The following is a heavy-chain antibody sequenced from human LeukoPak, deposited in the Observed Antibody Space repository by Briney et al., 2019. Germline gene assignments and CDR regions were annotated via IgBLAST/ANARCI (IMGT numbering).Heavy chain of an antibody. CDR3: ANLKAAAGTNWFDP. V-gene: IGHV4-39*01. J-gene: IGHJ5*02. CDR1: GASVGSRSYY. CDR2: INYDGST. Sequence: PSETLSLTCTVSGASVGSRSYYWGWIRQPPGKGLEWIGSINYDGSTSYNPSLKSRVNISVDRSKNQFSLRLSFVTAADTAVYYCANLKAAAGTNWFDPWGQGTLVTVSS. D-gene: IGHD6-13*01.